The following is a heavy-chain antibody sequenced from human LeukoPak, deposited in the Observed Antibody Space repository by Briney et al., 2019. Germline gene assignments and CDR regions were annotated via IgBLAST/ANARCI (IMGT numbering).Heavy chain of an antibody. CDR3: ARLPTVTDYYYYYYMDV. J-gene: IGHJ6*03. D-gene: IGHD4-17*01. V-gene: IGHV4-39*01. CDR1: GGSISSSSYY. CDR2: IYYSGST. Sequence: SETLSLTCTVSGGSISSSSYYWGWIRQPPGKGLEWIGSIYYSGSTYYNPSLKSRVTISVDTSKNQFSLKLSSVTAADTAVYYCARLPTVTDYYYYYYMDVWGKGTTVTISS.